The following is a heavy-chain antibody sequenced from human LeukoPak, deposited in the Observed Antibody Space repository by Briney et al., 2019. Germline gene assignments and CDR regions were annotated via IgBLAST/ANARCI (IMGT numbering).Heavy chain of an antibody. CDR3: AKLSSGWSLDY. J-gene: IGHJ4*02. V-gene: IGHV5-51*01. CDR2: IYPGDSDT. D-gene: IGHD6-19*01. CDR1: GFSFTNYW. Sequence: GESLKISCKGSGFSFTNYWIAWVRQMPVKGLEWMGIIYPGDSDTRYSPSFQGQVTISVDKSISTAYLQWSSLKASDSAIYYCAKLSSGWSLDYWGQGTLVTVSS.